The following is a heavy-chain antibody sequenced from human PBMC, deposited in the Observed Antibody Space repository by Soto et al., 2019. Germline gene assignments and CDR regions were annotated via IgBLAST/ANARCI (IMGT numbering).Heavy chain of an antibody. D-gene: IGHD5-12*01. V-gene: IGHV3-30*04. J-gene: IGHJ4*02. CDR3: ARDQDSGDYYYRALDY. CDR2: ISAEGSNE. CDR1: GFTFSRSA. Sequence: GGSLRLSCAASGFTFSRSAIHWVRQAPGKGLEWVAVISAEGSNEYYAESVKDRFNNSRDNSKNKMYLQKKNLREDEKAEYNSARDQDSGDYYYRALDYWGQGTLVTVSS.